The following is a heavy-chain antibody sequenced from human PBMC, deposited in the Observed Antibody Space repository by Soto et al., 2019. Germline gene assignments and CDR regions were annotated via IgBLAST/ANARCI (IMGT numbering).Heavy chain of an antibody. D-gene: IGHD6-13*01. CDR1: GYTFTSYA. CDR2: INAGNGNT. CDR3: ARVVYSSSWYMDWYFDL. Sequence: QVQLVQSGAEVKKPGASVKVSCKASGYTFTSYAMHWVRQAPGQRLEWMGWINAGNGNTKYSQKFQGRVTITRGKSASTAHMALSSLSSEDTALYYWARVVYSSSWYMDWYFDLWGRGTLVTVSS. J-gene: IGHJ2*01. V-gene: IGHV1-3*01.